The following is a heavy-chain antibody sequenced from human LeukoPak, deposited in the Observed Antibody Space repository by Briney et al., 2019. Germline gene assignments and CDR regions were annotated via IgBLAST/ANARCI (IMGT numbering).Heavy chain of an antibody. CDR2: IYYSGST. Sequence: PSETLSLTCTVSGGSISSYYWSWIRQPPGKGLEWIGYIYYSGSTNYNPSLKSRVTISVDTSKNQFSLKLSSVTAADTAVYYCARQDSDYGGDYFDYWGQGTLVTVSS. D-gene: IGHD4-17*01. CDR3: ARQDSDYGGDYFDY. J-gene: IGHJ4*02. V-gene: IGHV4-59*08. CDR1: GGSISSYY.